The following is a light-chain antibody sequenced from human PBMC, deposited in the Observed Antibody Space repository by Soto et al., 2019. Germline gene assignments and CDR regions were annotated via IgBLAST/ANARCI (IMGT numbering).Light chain of an antibody. Sequence: EIVMTQSPATLSVSPGERATLSCRVSQSVRSNLAWYQQKPAQAPSLIXYGASTRATGIPARFSGSGSGTELTLTISSLQSEDFAVYDCQQYNNWPPITFGQGTRLEIK. CDR1: QSVRSN. CDR2: GAS. J-gene: IGKJ5*01. CDR3: QQYNNWPPIT. V-gene: IGKV3-15*01.